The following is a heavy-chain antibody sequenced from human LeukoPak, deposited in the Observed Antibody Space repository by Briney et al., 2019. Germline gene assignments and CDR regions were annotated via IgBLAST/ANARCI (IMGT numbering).Heavy chain of an antibody. D-gene: IGHD1-7*01. CDR1: GFTFSNNY. CDR3: ARMNYVSSGWGAPFDY. J-gene: IGHJ4*02. Sequence: GGSLRLSCAASGFTFSNNYMSWVRQAPGKGLEWVSVIYSGGSTDYTGSVKGRFTISRDNAKNSLYLQMNSLRAEDTAVYYCARMNYVSSGWGAPFDYWGQGTLVTVSS. CDR2: IYSGGST. V-gene: IGHV3-66*01.